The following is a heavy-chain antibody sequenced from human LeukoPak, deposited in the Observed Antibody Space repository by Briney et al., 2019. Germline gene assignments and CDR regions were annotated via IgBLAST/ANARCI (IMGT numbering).Heavy chain of an antibody. CDR3: ARVGRYDYIWGSYREDYFDY. Sequence: PGGSLRLSCAASGFTFSSYWMHWVRQAPGKGLVWVSRINSDGSSTSYADSVKGRFTISRDNAKNTLYLQMNSLRAEDTAVYYCARVGRYDYIWGSYREDYFDYWGQGILVTVSS. D-gene: IGHD3-16*02. J-gene: IGHJ4*02. V-gene: IGHV3-74*01. CDR1: GFTFSSYW. CDR2: INSDGSST.